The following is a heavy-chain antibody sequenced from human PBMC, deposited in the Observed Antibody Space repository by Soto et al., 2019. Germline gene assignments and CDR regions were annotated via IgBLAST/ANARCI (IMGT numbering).Heavy chain of an antibody. CDR2: ISGSGGST. J-gene: IGHJ4*02. CDR1: GFTFSSYA. D-gene: IGHD3-3*01. V-gene: IGHV3-23*01. Sequence: EVQLLESGGGLVQPGGSLRLSCAASGFTFSSYAMSWVRQAPGKGLEWVSAISGSGGSTYYADSVKGRFTISRDNSKNTLYLQMYSLRAEDTAVYYCAKDSVLRFLEWPPYYFDYWGQGTLVTVSS. CDR3: AKDSVLRFLEWPPYYFDY.